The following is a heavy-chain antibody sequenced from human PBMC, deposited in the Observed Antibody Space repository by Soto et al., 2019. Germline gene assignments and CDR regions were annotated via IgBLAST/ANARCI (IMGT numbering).Heavy chain of an antibody. CDR2: IYYSGST. V-gene: IGHV4-30-4*01. CDR3: ARGDSSGWYYFDY. CDR1: GGSISSGDYY. Sequence: PSETLSLTCTVSGGSISSGDYYWSWIRQPPGKGLEWIGYIYYSGSTYYNPSLKSRVTISVDTSKNQFSLKLSSVTAADTAVYYCARGDSSGWYYFDYWGQGTLVT. J-gene: IGHJ4*02. D-gene: IGHD6-19*01.